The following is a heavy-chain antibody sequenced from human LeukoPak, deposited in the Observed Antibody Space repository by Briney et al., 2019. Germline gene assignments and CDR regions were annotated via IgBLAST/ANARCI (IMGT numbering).Heavy chain of an antibody. CDR1: GFTFDDYA. CDR3: AKDFRVVVPAAKGYYYYGMDV. Sequence: GGSLRLSCAASGFTFDDYAMHWVRQAPGKGLEWVSGISWNSGSIGYADSVKGRFTISRDNAKNSLYLQMNSLRAEDTALYYCAKDFRVVVPAAKGYYYYGMDVWGQGTTVTVSS. V-gene: IGHV3-9*01. CDR2: ISWNSGSI. J-gene: IGHJ6*02. D-gene: IGHD2-2*01.